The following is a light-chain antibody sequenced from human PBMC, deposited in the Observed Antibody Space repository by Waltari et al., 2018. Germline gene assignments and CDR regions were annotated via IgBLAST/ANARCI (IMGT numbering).Light chain of an antibody. J-gene: IGLJ2*01. CDR1: ALSKQY. V-gene: IGLV3-25*03. CDR3: QSADSSGSVV. Sequence: SFELTQPPSLSVSPGQTARITCSGDALSKQYAHWHQQRPGLAPVLVIYKDSERPSGIPERFSGPSSGTTVTWTISGGQAEDEADYYCQSADSSGSVVFGGGTKLTVL. CDR2: KDS.